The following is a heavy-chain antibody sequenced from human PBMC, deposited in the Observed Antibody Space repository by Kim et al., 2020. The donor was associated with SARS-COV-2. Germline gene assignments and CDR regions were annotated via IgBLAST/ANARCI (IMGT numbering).Heavy chain of an antibody. V-gene: IGHV3-7*03. D-gene: IGHD6-19*01. CDR1: GFSFSDHW. J-gene: IGHJ4*02. CDR2: IKQDGSEK. CDR3: VRGSGWLGDY. Sequence: GGSLRLSCAASGFSFSDHWMNWVRQAPGKGLEWVGIIKQDGSEKHYLDSVKGRFTISRDNAEDSLYLQMNSLRVEDTAVYYCVRGSGWLGDYWGQGTLVTVSS.